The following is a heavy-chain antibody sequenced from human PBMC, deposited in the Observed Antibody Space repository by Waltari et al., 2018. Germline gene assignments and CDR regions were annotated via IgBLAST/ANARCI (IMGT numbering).Heavy chain of an antibody. CDR3: ARSGVGIAVAVDY. Sequence: QVQLVQSGAEVKKPGSSVKVSCKASGGTFSSYAISWVRQAPGQGLEWMGWINPNSGGTNYAQKFQGRVTMTRDTSISTAYMELSRLRSDDTAVYYCARSGVGIAVAVDYWGQGTLVTVSS. V-gene: IGHV1-2*02. J-gene: IGHJ4*02. CDR2: INPNSGGT. D-gene: IGHD6-19*01. CDR1: GGTFSSYA.